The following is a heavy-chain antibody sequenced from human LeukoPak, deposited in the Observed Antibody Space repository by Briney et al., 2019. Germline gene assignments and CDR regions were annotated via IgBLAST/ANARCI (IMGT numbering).Heavy chain of an antibody. Sequence: GGSLRLSCAASGFTSSSYALNWVRQAPGKGLEWVATVSGSGDRMYHADSVKGRFTISRDNSKNTIYLQMNSLRPGDTAVYYCVREDTPATANYWGQGTLVTISS. D-gene: IGHD2-21*02. CDR1: GFTSSSYA. CDR3: VREDTPATANY. J-gene: IGHJ4*02. V-gene: IGHV3-23*01. CDR2: VSGSGDRM.